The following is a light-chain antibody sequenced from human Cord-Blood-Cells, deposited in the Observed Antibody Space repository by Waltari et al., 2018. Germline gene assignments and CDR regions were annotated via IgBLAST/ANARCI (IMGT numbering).Light chain of an antibody. Sequence: DIQMTQSPSSLSASVGERVTIPCRASQSISSYLNWYQQKPGKATKLLIYAASSLQSGVPSRFSGSGSGTDFTLTISSLQPEDFATYYCQQSYSTPITFGQGTRLEIK. CDR3: QQSYSTPIT. CDR2: AAS. J-gene: IGKJ5*01. CDR1: QSISSY. V-gene: IGKV1-39*01.